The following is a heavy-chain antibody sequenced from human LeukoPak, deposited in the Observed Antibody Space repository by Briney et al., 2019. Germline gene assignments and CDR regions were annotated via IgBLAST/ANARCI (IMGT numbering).Heavy chain of an antibody. J-gene: IGHJ3*02. V-gene: IGHV4-4*02. CDR3: ARARPPYGEGAGGAFDI. CDR2: IYHSGST. D-gene: IGHD4-17*01. Sequence: TSGTLSLTCAVSGGSISSSNWWSWVRPPPGKGLEWIGEIYHSGSTNYNPSLKSRVTISVDKSKNQFSLKLSSVTAADTAVYYCARARPPYGEGAGGAFDIWGQGTMVTVSS. CDR1: GGSISSSNW.